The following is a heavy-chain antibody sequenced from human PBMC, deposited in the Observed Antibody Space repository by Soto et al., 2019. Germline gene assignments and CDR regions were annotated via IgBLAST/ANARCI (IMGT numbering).Heavy chain of an antibody. CDR3: ARGAGYSYGYGAFDI. CDR1: GFTFSSYA. CDR2: ICCDGSNI. Sequence: GGSLRLSCAASGFTFSSYAMHWVRQAPGKGLEWVAVICCDGSNIYYADSVKGRFTISRDNAKNSLYLQMNSLRDEDTAVYYCARGAGYSYGYGAFDIWGQGTMVTVSS. D-gene: IGHD5-18*01. J-gene: IGHJ3*02. V-gene: IGHV3-30-3*01.